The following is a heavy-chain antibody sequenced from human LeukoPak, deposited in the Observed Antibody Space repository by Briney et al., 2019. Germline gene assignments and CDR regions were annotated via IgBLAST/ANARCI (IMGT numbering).Heavy chain of an antibody. CDR3: ARYWAAIVATTTWIQQPDY. Sequence: GESLKISCKGSGYSFTSYWIGWVRQMPGKGLEWMGIIYPGDSDTRYSPSFQGQVTISADKSISTAYLQWSSLKASDTAMYYCARYWAAIVATTTWIQQPDYWGQGTLVTVSS. V-gene: IGHV5-51*01. CDR2: IYPGDSDT. CDR1: GYSFTSYW. J-gene: IGHJ4*02. D-gene: IGHD5-12*01.